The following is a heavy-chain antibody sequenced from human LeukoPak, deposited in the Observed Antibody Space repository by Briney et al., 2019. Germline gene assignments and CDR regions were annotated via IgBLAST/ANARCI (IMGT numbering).Heavy chain of an antibody. CDR1: GFPFSDYC. CDR3: SRSLDY. J-gene: IGHJ4*02. V-gene: IGHV3-7*01. Sequence: GGSLRLSCAASGFPFSDYCMDWFRQAPGKGMEWVANIKQDGSEGYYADSVKGRFTISRDNAKGSLYLPMNSLRAEDTAVYYCSRSLDYWGQGALVTVSS. CDR2: IKQDGSEG.